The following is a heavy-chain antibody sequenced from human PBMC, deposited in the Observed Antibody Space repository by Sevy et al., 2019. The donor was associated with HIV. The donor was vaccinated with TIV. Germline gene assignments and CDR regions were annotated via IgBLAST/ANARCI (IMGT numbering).Heavy chain of an antibody. D-gene: IGHD1-26*01. CDR3: AGKNAWGRGYS. CDR1: GGSITSLY. CDR2: IYYNGHI. V-gene: IGHV4-59*08. Sequence: SETLSLTCTVSGGSITSLYWNWIRQPPGKGLEWIANIYYNGHINYNPSLKRRVTLSLDTSKNQFSLRLSSVTAADTAMYYCAGKNAWGRGYSWGQGTLVTVSS. J-gene: IGHJ4*02.